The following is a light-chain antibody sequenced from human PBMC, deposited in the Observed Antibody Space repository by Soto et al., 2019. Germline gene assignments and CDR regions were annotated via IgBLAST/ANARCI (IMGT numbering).Light chain of an antibody. V-gene: IGLV2-11*01. CDR1: TSDVGRYNY. Sequence: QSALTQPRSVSGSPGQQVTIPCTGTTSDVGRYNYVSWYQHHPGKAPKLMIYDVSTRPSGVPDRFSGSKSGTTASLTISGLQAEDEADYYCCSYAGSPYVFGTGTKLTVL. CDR3: CSYAGSPYV. J-gene: IGLJ1*01. CDR2: DVS.